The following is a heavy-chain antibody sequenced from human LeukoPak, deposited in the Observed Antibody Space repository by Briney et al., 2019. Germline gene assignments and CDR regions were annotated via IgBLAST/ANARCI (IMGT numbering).Heavy chain of an antibody. D-gene: IGHD6-19*01. J-gene: IGHJ6*02. CDR1: GYTFTGYY. CDR2: ISAYNGNT. Sequence: ASVKVSCKASGYTFTGYYMHWVRQAPGQGPEWMGWISAYNGNTNYAQKLQGRVTMTTDTSTSTAYMELRSLRSDDTAVYYCARGGGSSGWYGISYYYYYGMDVWGQGTTVTVSS. V-gene: IGHV1-18*04. CDR3: ARGGGSSGWYGISYYYYYGMDV.